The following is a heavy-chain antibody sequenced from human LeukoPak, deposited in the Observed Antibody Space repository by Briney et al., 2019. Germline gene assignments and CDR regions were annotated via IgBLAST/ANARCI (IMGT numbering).Heavy chain of an antibody. V-gene: IGHV1-69*04. D-gene: IGHD1-7*01. Sequence: SVKVSCKASGGTFSSYAISWVRQAPGQGLEWMGRIIPILGIANYAQKFQGRVTITADKSTSTAYMELSSLRSEDTAVYYCARAGPYNWNSYQGDYFDYWGQGTLVTVSS. CDR3: ARAGPYNWNSYQGDYFDY. CDR2: IIPILGIA. CDR1: GGTFSSYA. J-gene: IGHJ4*02.